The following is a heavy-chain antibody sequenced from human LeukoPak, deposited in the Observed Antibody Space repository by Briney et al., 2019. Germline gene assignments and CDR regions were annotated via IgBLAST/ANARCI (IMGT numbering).Heavy chain of an antibody. CDR2: MNPNSGNT. CDR3: ATFYDILTGYHIDY. D-gene: IGHD3-9*01. Sequence: VASVKVSCKASGYTFTSYDINWVRQATGQGLEWMGWMNPNSGNTGYAQRFQGRVTMTRNTSISTAYMGLSSLRSEDTAVYYCATFYDILTGYHIDYWGQGTLVTVSS. J-gene: IGHJ4*02. V-gene: IGHV1-8*01. CDR1: GYTFTSYD.